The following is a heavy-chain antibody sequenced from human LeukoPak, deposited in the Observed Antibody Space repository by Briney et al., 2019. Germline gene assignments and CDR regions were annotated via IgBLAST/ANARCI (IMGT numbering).Heavy chain of an antibody. Sequence: ASVKVSCKASGYTFTSYDINWVRQATGQGLEWMGWMNPNSGNTGHAQKFQGRVTMTRNTSISTAYMELSSLRSEDTAVYYCARGTTGAYLYYYYYGMDVWGQGTTVTVSS. CDR2: MNPNSGNT. CDR1: GYTFTSYD. CDR3: ARGTTGAYLYYYYYGMDV. V-gene: IGHV1-8*01. J-gene: IGHJ6*02. D-gene: IGHD1-14*01.